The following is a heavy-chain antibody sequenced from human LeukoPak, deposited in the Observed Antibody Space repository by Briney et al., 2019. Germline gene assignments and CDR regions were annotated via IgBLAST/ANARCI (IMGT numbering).Heavy chain of an antibody. D-gene: IGHD6-19*01. V-gene: IGHV3-74*01. Sequence: AGGSLRLSCAASGFSFSSHWMHWVRHTPGKGLVWVARINGDGTTSSHADSVKGRFTISRDNAKNTLYLQMNSLRAEDTALYYCARIIAVNGGDFDYWGQGTLVTVSS. CDR1: GFSFSSHW. CDR3: ARIIAVNGGDFDY. CDR2: INGDGTTS. J-gene: IGHJ4*02.